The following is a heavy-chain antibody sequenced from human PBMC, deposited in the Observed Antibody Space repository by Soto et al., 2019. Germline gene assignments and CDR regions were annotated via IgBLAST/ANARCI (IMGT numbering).Heavy chain of an antibody. CDR2: IYYSGST. J-gene: IGHJ1*01. V-gene: IGHV4-31*03. D-gene: IGHD2-8*01. CDR1: GGSISSGGYY. CDR3: ARGGGVPGYFQH. Sequence: SETLSLTCTVSGGSISSGGYYWSWIRQHPGKGLEWIGYIYYSGSTYYNPSLKSRVTISVDTSKNQFSLKLSSVTAADTAVYYCARGGGVPGYFQHWGQGTLVTVSS.